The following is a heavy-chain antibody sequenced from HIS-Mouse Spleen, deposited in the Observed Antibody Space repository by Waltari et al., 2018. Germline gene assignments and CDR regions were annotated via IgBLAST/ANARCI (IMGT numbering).Heavy chain of an antibody. CDR1: GYTFTSLA. CDR2: ISAYNGNT. D-gene: IGHD3-3*01. V-gene: IGHV1-18*01. J-gene: IGHJ3*02. CDR3: ARGYDFWSGSNAFDI. Sequence: QVQLVQSGAEVKKPGASVKVSCKASGYTFTSLAIRLGRQAPGQGLEWMGWISAYNGNTNYAQKLQGRVTMTTDTSTSTAYMELRSLRSDDTAVYYCARGYDFWSGSNAFDIWGQGTMVTVSS.